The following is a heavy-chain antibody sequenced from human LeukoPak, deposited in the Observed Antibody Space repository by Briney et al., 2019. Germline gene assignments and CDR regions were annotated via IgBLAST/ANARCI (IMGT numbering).Heavy chain of an antibody. J-gene: IGHJ3*02. V-gene: IGHV4-31*03. Sequence: TSQTLSLTCTVSGGSISSGGYYWSWIRQHPGKGLEWIGYIYYSGSTYYSPSLKSRVTISVDTSKNQFSLKLSSVTAADTAVYYCARDRPMAFDIWGQGTMVTVSS. CDR1: GGSISSGGYY. CDR2: IYYSGST. CDR3: ARDRPMAFDI.